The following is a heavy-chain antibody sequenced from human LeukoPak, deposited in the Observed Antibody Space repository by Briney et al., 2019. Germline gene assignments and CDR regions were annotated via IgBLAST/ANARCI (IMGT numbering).Heavy chain of an antibody. CDR2: INPNSGGT. D-gene: IGHD3-10*01. Sequence: PSASVKVTCKASAYTFTGYYMNWVRQAPAQGLEWMGWINPNSGGTNYAQKFQGRVTMTRDTSISTAYMELSRLRSDDTAVYYCARALDGSGILYNWFDPWGQGTLVTVSS. CDR3: ARALDGSGILYNWFDP. V-gene: IGHV1-2*02. CDR1: AYTFTGYY. J-gene: IGHJ5*02.